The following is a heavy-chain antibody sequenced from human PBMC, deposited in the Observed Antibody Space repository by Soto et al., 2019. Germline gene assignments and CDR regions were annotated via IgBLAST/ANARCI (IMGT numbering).Heavy chain of an antibody. CDR3: AKDAAMVSSTFNYFDY. CDR1: GFFFSSYA. J-gene: IGHJ4*02. V-gene: IGHV3-23*01. CDR2: IGGSGGYK. Sequence: EVQLLESGGGLVQPGGSLRLSCAASGFFFSSYAMSWVRQAPGKGLEWVSGIGGSGGYKSYADSVKGRFTISRDNSKNSLYLQMESLGADDTAVYYCAKDAAMVSSTFNYFDYWGQGTLVAVSS. D-gene: IGHD6-13*01.